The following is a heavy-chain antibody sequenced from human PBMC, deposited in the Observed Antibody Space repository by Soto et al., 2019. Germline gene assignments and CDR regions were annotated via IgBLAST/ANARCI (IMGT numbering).Heavy chain of an antibody. Sequence: KQSQTLSLTCAISGDSVSSNSAAWNWIRQSPSRGLEWLGRTYYRSKWYNDYAVSVKSRIPINPDTSKNQFSLQLNSVTPEDTAVYYCARGAYKGYCSGGSCYSVRAFDIWGQGTMVTVSS. CDR1: GDSVSSNSAA. J-gene: IGHJ3*02. V-gene: IGHV6-1*01. D-gene: IGHD2-15*01. CDR2: TYYRSKWYN. CDR3: ARGAYKGYCSGGSCYSVRAFDI.